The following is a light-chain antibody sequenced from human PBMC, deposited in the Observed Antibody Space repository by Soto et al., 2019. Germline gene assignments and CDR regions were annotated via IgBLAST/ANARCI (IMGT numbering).Light chain of an antibody. V-gene: IGLV2-14*01. CDR3: SSYTNINTRACV. CDR2: EVT. J-gene: IGLJ1*01. Sequence: QYVLTQPASVSGSPGQSITISCTGTSGDIGSYNRVSWYQQHPGKAPKLIIYEVTDRPSGVSNRFSGSKSGNTASLTISGLKAEDEAEYYCSSYTNINTRACVFGTGTKLTVL. CDR1: SGDIGSYNR.